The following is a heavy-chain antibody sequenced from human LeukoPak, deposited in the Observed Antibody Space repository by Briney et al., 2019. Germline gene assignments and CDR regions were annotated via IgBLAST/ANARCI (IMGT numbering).Heavy chain of an antibody. Sequence: GGSLRLSCAASGFTFSGYGMHRVRQAPGKGLEGVAVISYDGSNKYYADSVKGRFTISRDNSKNTLYLQMNSLRAEDTAVYYCAKVRSVGYSYGVPDYWGQGTLVTVSS. CDR2: ISYDGSNK. J-gene: IGHJ4*02. D-gene: IGHD5-18*01. CDR1: GFTFSGYG. V-gene: IGHV3-30*18. CDR3: AKVRSVGYSYGVPDY.